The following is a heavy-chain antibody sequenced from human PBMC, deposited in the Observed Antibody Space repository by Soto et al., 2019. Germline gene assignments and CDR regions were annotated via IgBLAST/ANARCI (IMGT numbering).Heavy chain of an antibody. V-gene: IGHV1-8*01. Sequence: QVQLVQSGAEVKKPGASVKVSCKASGYTFTSYDINWVRQAPGQGLEWMGWMNPNSFNTGYAQKFQGRVTMTRDTSRSTAYMERSSLRYDDTAVYSCARDGEYSSSGSFDYWGQGTLVTVSS. CDR1: GYTFTSYD. CDR3: ARDGEYSSSGSFDY. CDR2: MNPNSFNT. D-gene: IGHD6-6*01. J-gene: IGHJ4*02.